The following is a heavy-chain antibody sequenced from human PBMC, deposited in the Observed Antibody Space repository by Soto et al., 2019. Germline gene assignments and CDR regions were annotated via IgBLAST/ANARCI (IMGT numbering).Heavy chain of an antibody. J-gene: IGHJ6*02. D-gene: IGHD6-25*01. CDR2: ISSSSSYI. CDR1: GFTFSSYS. CDR3: ARDRRLDYHYYGMDV. V-gene: IGHV3-21*01. Sequence: PGGSLRLSCAASGFTFSSYSMNWVRQAPGKGLEWVSSISSSSSYIYYADSVKGRFTISRDNAKNSLYLEMNSLRAEDTAVYYCARDRRLDYHYYGMDVWGQGTTVTVSS.